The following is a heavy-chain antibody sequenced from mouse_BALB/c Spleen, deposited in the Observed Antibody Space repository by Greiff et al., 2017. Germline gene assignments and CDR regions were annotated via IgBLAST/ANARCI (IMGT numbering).Heavy chain of an antibody. V-gene: IGHV14-3*02. CDR3: ARGPHYYGYNAMDY. D-gene: IGHD1-2*01. CDR1: GFNIKDTY. CDR2: IDPANGNT. J-gene: IGHJ4*01. Sequence: VHVKQSGAELVKPGASVKLSCTASGFNIKDTYMHWVKQRPEQGLEWIGRIDPANGNTKYDPKFQGKATITADTSSNTAYLQLSSLTSEDTAVYYCARGPHYYGYNAMDYWGQGTSVTVSS.